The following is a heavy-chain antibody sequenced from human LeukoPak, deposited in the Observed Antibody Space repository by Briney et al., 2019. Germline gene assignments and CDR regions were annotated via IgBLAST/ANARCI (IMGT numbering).Heavy chain of an antibody. CDR2: IYSGGST. CDR3: ADLLTGSHY. V-gene: IGHV3-NL1*01. D-gene: IGHD3-9*01. CDR1: GFAFNVFG. Sequence: GGSLRLSCEGSGFAFNVFGMHWIRQAPGKGLEWVSVIYSGGSTYYADSVKGRFTISRDNSKNTLYLQMNSLRAEDTAVYYCADLLTGSHYWGQGTLVTVSS. J-gene: IGHJ4*02.